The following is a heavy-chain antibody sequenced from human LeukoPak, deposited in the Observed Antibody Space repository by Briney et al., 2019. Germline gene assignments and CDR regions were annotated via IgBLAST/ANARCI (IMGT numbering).Heavy chain of an antibody. CDR3: ARGDVVCSGGSCHHTPLYYYYYMDV. D-gene: IGHD2-15*01. J-gene: IGHJ6*03. CDR2: INVGRGES. CDR1: GYTFTSYT. V-gene: IGHV1-3*03. Sequence: GAPVKVSCKASGYTFTSYTIHWVRQAPGQSLEWMGWINVGRGESKCSQEFQGRVSLTRDTSATTAYLEVSSLRPEDMAVYYCARGDVVCSGGSCHHTPLYYYYYMDVWGKGTTVTVSS.